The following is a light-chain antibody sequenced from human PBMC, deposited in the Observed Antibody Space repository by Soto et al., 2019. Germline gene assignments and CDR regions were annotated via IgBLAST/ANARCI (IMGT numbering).Light chain of an antibody. V-gene: IGKV3-20*01. CDR3: QQYGRSPWT. Sequence: EIVLTQSPGSLSLSPGERATLSCRASQSVSSSYLAWYQQKPGQAPGLLIYGASSRATGIPDRFSGSGSGTEFTLTISRLEPEDFAVYYCQQYGRSPWTFGQGTKVDIK. CDR1: QSVSSSY. CDR2: GAS. J-gene: IGKJ1*01.